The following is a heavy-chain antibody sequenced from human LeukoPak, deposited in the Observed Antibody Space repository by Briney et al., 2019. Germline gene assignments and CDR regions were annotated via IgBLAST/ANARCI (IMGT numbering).Heavy chain of an antibody. V-gene: IGHV4-38-2*02. CDR2: IYHSGST. J-gene: IGHJ4*02. CDR1: GYSISSGYY. D-gene: IGHD3-9*01. CDR3: ARDLGYYDILTGYYPRANFDY. Sequence: SETLSLTCTVSGYSISSGYYWGWIRQPPGKGLEWIGSIYHSGSTYYNPSLKSRVTISVDTSKNQFSLKLSSVTAADTAVYYCARDLGYYDILTGYYPRANFDYWGQGTLVTVSS.